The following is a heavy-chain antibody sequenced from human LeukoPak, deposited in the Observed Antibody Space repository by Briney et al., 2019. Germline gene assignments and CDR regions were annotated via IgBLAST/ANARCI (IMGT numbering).Heavy chain of an antibody. V-gene: IGHV4-4*07. CDR1: GGPISSYY. CDR3: ARGVDYYGSGSYLY. J-gene: IGHJ4*02. D-gene: IGHD3-10*01. CDR2: IYTSGST. Sequence: PSETLSLTCTVSGGPISSYYWSWIRQPAGKGLEWIGRIYTSGSTNYNPSLKSRVTMSVDTSKSQCSLKLSSVTAADTAVYYCARGVDYYGSGSYLYWGQGTLVTVSS.